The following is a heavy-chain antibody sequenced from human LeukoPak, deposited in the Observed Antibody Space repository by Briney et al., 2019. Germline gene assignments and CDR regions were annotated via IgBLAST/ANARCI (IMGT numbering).Heavy chain of an antibody. CDR2: ITWDGGST. D-gene: IGHD3-10*02. CDR1: GFTFDDYA. J-gene: IGHJ6*04. V-gene: IGHV3-43D*03. CDR3: AELGITMIGGV. Sequence: PGGSLRLSCAASGFTFDDYAMHWVRQASGKGLEWVSHITWDGGSTHYADSVKGRFTISRDNAKNSLYLQMNSLRAEDTAVYYCAELGITMIGGVWGKGTTVTISS.